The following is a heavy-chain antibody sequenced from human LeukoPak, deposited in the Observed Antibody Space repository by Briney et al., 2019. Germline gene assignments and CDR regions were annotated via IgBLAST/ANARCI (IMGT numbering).Heavy chain of an antibody. CDR2: INHSGST. CDR3: ARGIAVAGTGYYFDY. CDR1: GGSFSGYY. J-gene: IGHJ4*02. Sequence: PSETMSLTCAVYGGSFSGYYWSWIRQPPGKGREWIGEINHSGSTNYNPSLKSRVTISVDTSKNQFSLKLSSVPVADSAVYYCARGIAVAGTGYYFDYWGQGTLVTVSS. D-gene: IGHD6-19*01. V-gene: IGHV4-34*01.